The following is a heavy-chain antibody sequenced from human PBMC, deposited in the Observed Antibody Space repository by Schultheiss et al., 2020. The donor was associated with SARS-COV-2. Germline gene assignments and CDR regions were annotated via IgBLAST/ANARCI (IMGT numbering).Heavy chain of an antibody. CDR1: GFTFDDYA. CDR3: AKSQGTTEAFDY. CDR2: ISWNSGSI. J-gene: IGHJ4*02. Sequence: GGSLRLSCAASGFTFDDYAMHWVRQAPGKGLEWVSGISWNSGSIGYADSVKGRFTISRDNAKNSLYLQMNSLRAEDTALYYCAKSQGTTEAFDYWGQGTLVTVS. D-gene: IGHD1-1*01. V-gene: IGHV3-9*01.